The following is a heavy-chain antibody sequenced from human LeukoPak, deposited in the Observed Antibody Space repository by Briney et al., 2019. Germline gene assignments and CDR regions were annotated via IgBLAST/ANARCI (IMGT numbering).Heavy chain of an antibody. CDR3: ARGVRYFDWSYYYYGMDV. V-gene: IGHV1-69*04. CDR1: GGTFSSYA. J-gene: IGHJ6*02. CDR2: IIPILGIA. Sequence: ASVKVSCKASGGTFSSYAISWVRQAPGQGLEWMGRIIPILGIANYAQKFQGRVTITADKSTSTAYMELSSLRSEDTAVYYCARGVRYFDWSYYYYGMDVWGQGTTVTVSS. D-gene: IGHD3-9*01.